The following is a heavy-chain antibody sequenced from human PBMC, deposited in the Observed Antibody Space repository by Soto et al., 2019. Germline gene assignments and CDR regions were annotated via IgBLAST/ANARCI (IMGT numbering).Heavy chain of an antibody. Sequence: GGSLRLSCAGSGLILNSYPMSWVRQAPGKGLEWVSTLTSTGGTYYADSVKGRFPISRDNSKNTLYLQMNNLRAEDTAVYYCAKDGDLYSGYFDYWGHGTLVTVSS. CDR3: AKDGDLYSGYFDY. D-gene: IGHD3-10*01. V-gene: IGHV3-23*01. CDR2: LTSTGGT. J-gene: IGHJ4*01. CDR1: GLILNSYP.